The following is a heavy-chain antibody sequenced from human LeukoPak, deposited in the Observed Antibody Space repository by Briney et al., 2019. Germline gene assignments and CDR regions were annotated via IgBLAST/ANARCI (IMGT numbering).Heavy chain of an antibody. CDR3: AGVQNQYGGNSAYYYYGMDV. Sequence: GESLKISCKGSGYSFTSYWIGWVRQMPGKGLEWMGIIYPGDSDTRYSPSFQGQVTISADKSISTAYPQWSSLKASDTAMYYCAGVQNQYGGNSAYYYYGMDVWGQGTTVTVSS. J-gene: IGHJ6*02. D-gene: IGHD4-23*01. CDR1: GYSFTSYW. V-gene: IGHV5-51*01. CDR2: IYPGDSDT.